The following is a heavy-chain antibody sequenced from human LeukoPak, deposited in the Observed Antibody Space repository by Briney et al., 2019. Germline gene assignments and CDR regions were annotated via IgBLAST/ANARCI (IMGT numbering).Heavy chain of an antibody. CDR3: ARGFPVVAGNFDY. D-gene: IGHD6-19*01. Sequence: PGGSLRLSCAASGFTASGYYMSWVRQAPGKGLEWVSVIYSGGSTYYAGSVKGRFTISRDTSKNTLYLQMNSLRAEDTAVYYCARGFPVVAGNFDYWGQGTLVTVSS. J-gene: IGHJ4*02. V-gene: IGHV3-66*01. CDR1: GFTASGYY. CDR2: IYSGGST.